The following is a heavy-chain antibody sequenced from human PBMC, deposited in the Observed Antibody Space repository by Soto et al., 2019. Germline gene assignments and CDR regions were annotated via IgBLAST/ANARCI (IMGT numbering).Heavy chain of an antibody. Sequence: LRLSCAASGFTFSSYAMSWVRQAPGKGLEWVSAISGSGGSTYYADSVKGRFTISRDNSKNTLYLQMNSLRAEDTAVYYCAKIVGATVKPLFDYWGQGTLVTVSS. CDR1: GFTFSSYA. CDR3: AKIVGATVKPLFDY. J-gene: IGHJ4*02. D-gene: IGHD1-26*01. CDR2: ISGSGGST. V-gene: IGHV3-23*01.